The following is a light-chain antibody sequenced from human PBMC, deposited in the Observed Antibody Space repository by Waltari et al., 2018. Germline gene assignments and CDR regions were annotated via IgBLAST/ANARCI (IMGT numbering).Light chain of an antibody. CDR3: CSYAGSYIFGV. J-gene: IGLJ2*01. CDR1: RHDVGGYNY. V-gene: IGLV2-11*01. Sequence: QSALTQPRSVSGSPGQSVTNSRTGTRHDVGGYNYVSWYQQHPGKAPKLMIHDVNKRPSGVPDRFSGSKSGNTASLTISGLQAEDEADYYCCSYAGSYIFGVFGGGTKLTVL. CDR2: DVN.